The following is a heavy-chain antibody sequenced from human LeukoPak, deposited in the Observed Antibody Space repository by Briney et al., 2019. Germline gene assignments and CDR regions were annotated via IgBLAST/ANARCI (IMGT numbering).Heavy chain of an antibody. CDR2: ISSSGGTT. V-gene: IGHV3-11*01. CDR1: GFSFRDYY. J-gene: IGHJ5*02. D-gene: IGHD1-26*01. CDR3: ARDLSSGSSLFDP. Sequence: GGSLRLSCAASGFSFRDYYMSWIRQAPGKGLEWVSYISSSGGTTYHADSVKGRFTISRDNAENSLYLQMNSLRAEDTAVYYCARDLSSGSSLFDPWGQGTLVTVSS.